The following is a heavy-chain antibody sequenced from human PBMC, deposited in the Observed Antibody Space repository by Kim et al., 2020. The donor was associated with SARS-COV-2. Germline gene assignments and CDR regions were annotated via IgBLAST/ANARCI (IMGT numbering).Heavy chain of an antibody. J-gene: IGHJ4*02. Sequence: TTTDPSLKRRVTISVDKSKNQFSLKLSAVTAADTAVYYCAKLVGATGFDYWGQGTLVTVSS. CDR2: T. V-gene: IGHV4-4*02. D-gene: IGHD1-26*01. CDR3: AKLVGATGFDY.